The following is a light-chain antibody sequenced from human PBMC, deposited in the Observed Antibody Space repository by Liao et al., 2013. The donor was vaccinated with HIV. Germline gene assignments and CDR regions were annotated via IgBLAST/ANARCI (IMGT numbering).Light chain of an antibody. J-gene: IGLJ1*01. CDR3: QVWDSSSDHPYV. V-gene: IGLV3-21*04. Sequence: SYELTQPPSLSVAPGGTARITCGGDIIVTKRVHWYQQKPGQAPVLVISYDSDRPSGIPERFSGSNSGTTATLTISRVEAGDEADYYCQVWDSSSDHPYVFGTGTKVTVL. CDR1: IIVTKR. CDR2: YDS.